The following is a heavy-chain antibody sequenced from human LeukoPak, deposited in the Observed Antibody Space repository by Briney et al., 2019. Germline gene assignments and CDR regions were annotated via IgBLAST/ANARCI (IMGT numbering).Heavy chain of an antibody. D-gene: IGHD1-1*01. CDR3: ARVTTDRYADS. Sequence: PSETLSLTCSVSGVSLRGHYWSWIRQPPGKGLEWIGYIYYTGSTTYNPSLKSRVSMSLDTSQNQFSLRVYSVTSADTAVYYCARVTTDRYADSWGQGTLVIVPS. CDR2: IYYTGST. J-gene: IGHJ4*02. CDR1: GVSLRGHY. V-gene: IGHV4-59*11.